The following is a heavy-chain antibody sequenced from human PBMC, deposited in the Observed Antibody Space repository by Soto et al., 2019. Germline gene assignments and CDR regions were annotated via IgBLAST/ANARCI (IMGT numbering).Heavy chain of an antibody. V-gene: IGHV2-5*02. CDR3: ARLTRGVYDLDRLWEKFDY. J-gene: IGHJ4*02. D-gene: IGHD5-12*01. Sequence: QITVKESGLTLVKPTETLTLTCTFSGFSLSSIGMGVGWIRQPPGKALEWLTLIYWDNDKRYSPSLSSRLTITKDPSKNQVALTMTNMDPVDTATYYCARLTRGVYDLDRLWEKFDYWGQGALVTVS. CDR1: GFSLSSIGMG. CDR2: IYWDNDK.